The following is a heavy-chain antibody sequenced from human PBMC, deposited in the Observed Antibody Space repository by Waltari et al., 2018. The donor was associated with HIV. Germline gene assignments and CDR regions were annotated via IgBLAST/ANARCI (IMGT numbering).Heavy chain of an antibody. V-gene: IGHV1-18*04. J-gene: IGHJ6*02. CDR1: GSAFTSSG. CDR3: VGDNWNDYYYYGMDV. D-gene: IGHD1-1*01. Sequence: VQLVLFGAEGKKPGASVKVSFKASGSAFTSSGLRWVRQAPRQGLEWMGWCSAYKGNTNNAQKLQGRVTMTTDTSSSTAYMELRSLRSDDTAVFYCVGDNWNDYYYYGMDVWGQGTTVTVSS. CDR2: CSAYKGNT.